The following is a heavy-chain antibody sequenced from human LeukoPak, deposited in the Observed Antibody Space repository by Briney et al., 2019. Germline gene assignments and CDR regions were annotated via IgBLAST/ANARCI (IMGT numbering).Heavy chain of an antibody. CDR3: ARDGGKVGATGPFDF. V-gene: IGHV1-18*01. J-gene: IGHJ4*02. D-gene: IGHD1-26*01. CDR2: ISAYNGNT. CDR1: GYTFTSYG. Sequence: ASVKVSCKASGYTFTSYGISWVRQAPGQGLEWMGWISAYNGNTNYAQKLQGRVTMTTDTSTSTAYMELRRLRSDDTAVYYCARDGGKVGATGPFDFWGQGTLVNVPS.